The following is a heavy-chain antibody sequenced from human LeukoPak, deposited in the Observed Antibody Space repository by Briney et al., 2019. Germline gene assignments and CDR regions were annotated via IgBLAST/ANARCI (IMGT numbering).Heavy chain of an antibody. CDR1: GYTFTSYG. CDR2: ISAYNGST. CDR3: ARVNQLDAIDDY. V-gene: IGHV1-18*01. J-gene: IGHJ4*02. D-gene: IGHD6-13*01. Sequence: GSVKVSCKASGYTFTSYGISWVRQAPGQGLEWMGWISAYNGSTNYAQKLQGRVTMTTDTSTSTAYMELRSLRSDDTAVYYCARVNQLDAIDDYWGQGTLVTVSS.